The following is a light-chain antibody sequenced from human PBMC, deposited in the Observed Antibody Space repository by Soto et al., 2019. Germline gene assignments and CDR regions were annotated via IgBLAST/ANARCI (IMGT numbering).Light chain of an antibody. CDR2: AAS. J-gene: IGKJ1*01. Sequence: DIVLTQSPGTLSLSPGERATLSCRASQSLSSTYLAWYQQKPGQAPSLLIYAASIRATGIPDRFSGSGSGTDFTLTISRLEPADFAVYYCQQFGSSLPWTFGQGTKVDNK. CDR1: QSLSSTY. CDR3: QQFGSSLPWT. V-gene: IGKV3-20*01.